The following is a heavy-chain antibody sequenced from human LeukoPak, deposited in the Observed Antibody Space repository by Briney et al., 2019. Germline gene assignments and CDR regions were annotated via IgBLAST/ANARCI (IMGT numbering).Heavy chain of an antibody. CDR2: ISYDGSNK. CDR1: GFTFSSYA. V-gene: IGHV3-30-3*01. CDR3: ARDEATVVTPGFDY. J-gene: IGHJ4*02. Sequence: HPGGSLRLSCAASGFTFSSYAMHWVRQAPGKGLECVAVISYDGSNKYYADSVKGRFTISRDNSKNTLYLQMNSLRAEDTAVYYCARDEATVVTPGFDYWRQGTLVTVSS. D-gene: IGHD4-23*01.